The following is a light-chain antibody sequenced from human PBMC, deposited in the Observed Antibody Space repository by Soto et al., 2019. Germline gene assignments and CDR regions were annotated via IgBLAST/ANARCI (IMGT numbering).Light chain of an antibody. V-gene: IGKV3-11*01. Sequence: IVLTQSPVTLSLSPGERATLSCRASQSVSSYLAWYQQRPGQAPRLLIYGTFNRATGIPARFSGSGSGTDFTRTISSLEPEDFEVYYCQQRSVWLTWTFGQGTKVEIE. CDR1: QSVSSY. J-gene: IGKJ1*01. CDR3: QQRSVWLTWT. CDR2: GTF.